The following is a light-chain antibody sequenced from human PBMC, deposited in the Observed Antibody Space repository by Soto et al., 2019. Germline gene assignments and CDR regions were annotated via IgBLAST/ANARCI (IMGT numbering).Light chain of an antibody. CDR1: QSINSW. J-gene: IGKJ1*01. Sequence: DIQMTQSPSTLSASVGDRVTITCRASQSINSWLAWYQQKPGKAPKLLIYDASSLESGVPSRFSGSGSGTEFTLTISGLQPDDFATYYCQQYNSYSLWTFGQGTEVEIK. CDR3: QQYNSYSLWT. V-gene: IGKV1-5*01. CDR2: DAS.